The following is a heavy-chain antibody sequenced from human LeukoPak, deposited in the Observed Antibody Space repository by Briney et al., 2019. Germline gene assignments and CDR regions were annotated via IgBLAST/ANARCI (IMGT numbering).Heavy chain of an antibody. CDR2: FDPEDGET. CDR3: ARQGYGGHSRGAADY. V-gene: IGHV1-24*01. Sequence: GASVKVSCKVSGYTLTELSMHWVRQAPGKGLEWMGGFDPEDGETIYAQKFQGRVTMTEDTSTDTAYMELSSLRSDDTAVYYCARQGYGGHSRGAADYWGQGTLVTVSS. CDR1: GYTLTELS. J-gene: IGHJ4*02. D-gene: IGHD4-23*01.